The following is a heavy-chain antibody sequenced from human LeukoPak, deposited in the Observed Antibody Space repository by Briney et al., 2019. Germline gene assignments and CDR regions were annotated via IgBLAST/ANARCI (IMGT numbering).Heavy chain of an antibody. CDR2: IKQDGSDK. J-gene: IGHJ6*03. CDR1: GFTFSSYW. Sequence: GGSLRLSCAASGFTFSSYWMSWVRQAPGKGLEWVANIKQDGSDKYYVDSVKGRFTISRDNAKNSLYLQMNSLRAEDTAVYYCARERYSSSWYWGEYYMDVWGKGTTVTVSS. V-gene: IGHV3-7*01. CDR3: ARERYSSSWYWGEYYMDV. D-gene: IGHD6-13*01.